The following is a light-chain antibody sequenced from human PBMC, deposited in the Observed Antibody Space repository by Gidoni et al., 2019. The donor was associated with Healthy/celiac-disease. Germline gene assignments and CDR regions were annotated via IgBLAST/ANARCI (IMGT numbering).Light chain of an antibody. J-gene: IGLJ2*01. Sequence: QSALTHPASVSWSPGQSITISCTGTSSDVGGYNYVHCYQQHPGKAPKLIIYDVSNRPSGVANRFSGSKSGNTASLTISGLQAEDEADYYCSSYTSSSTQVFGGGTKLTVL. CDR3: SSYTSSSTQV. CDR1: SSDVGGYNY. CDR2: DVS. V-gene: IGLV2-14*03.